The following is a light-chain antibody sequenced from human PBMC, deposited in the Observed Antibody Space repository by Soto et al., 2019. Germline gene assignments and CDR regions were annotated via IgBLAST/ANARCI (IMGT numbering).Light chain of an antibody. Sequence: QSVLTQPPSASGTPGQTVTISCSVSTSNIGSNTVNWYQQLPGRAPKLLIYRNNQRPSGVPDRFSGSKSGTSASLAISGLQSEDECDYYCAAWDDSLYGHYVFGTGTKVTVL. CDR3: AAWDDSLYGHYV. J-gene: IGLJ1*01. V-gene: IGLV1-44*01. CDR1: TSNIGSNT. CDR2: RNN.